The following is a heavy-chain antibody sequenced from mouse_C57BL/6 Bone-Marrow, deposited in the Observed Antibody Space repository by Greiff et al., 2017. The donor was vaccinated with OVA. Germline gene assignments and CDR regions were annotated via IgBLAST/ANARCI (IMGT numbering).Heavy chain of an antibody. D-gene: IGHD2-3*01. CDR2: IRNKANNHAT. Sequence: EVQLQESGGGLVQPGGSMKLSCAASGFTFSDAWMDWVRQSPEKGLEWVAEIRNKANNHATYYAESVKGRFTIARDDSKSSVYLQMNSLRAEDTGIYYCTRRDGYYRGDYWGQGTSVTVSA. V-gene: IGHV6-6*01. CDR1: GFTFSDAW. CDR3: TRRDGYYRGDY. J-gene: IGHJ4*01.